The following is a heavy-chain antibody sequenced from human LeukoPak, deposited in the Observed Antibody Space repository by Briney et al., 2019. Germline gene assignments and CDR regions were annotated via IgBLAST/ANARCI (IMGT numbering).Heavy chain of an antibody. Sequence: PGGSLRLSCAASGFTFSSYWMSWVRQAPGKGLEWVANIKQDGSEKYYVDSVKGRFTISRDNAKNSLYLQMNSLRAEDTAVYYCARVSQYSSSRYYYYYMDVWGKGTTVTVSS. CDR1: GFTFSSYW. V-gene: IGHV3-7*03. CDR3: ARVSQYSSSRYYYYYMDV. J-gene: IGHJ6*03. D-gene: IGHD6-6*01. CDR2: IKQDGSEK.